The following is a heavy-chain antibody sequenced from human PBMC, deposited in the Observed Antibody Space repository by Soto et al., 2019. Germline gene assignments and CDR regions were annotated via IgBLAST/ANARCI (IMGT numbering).Heavy chain of an antibody. J-gene: IGHJ4*02. Sequence: QITLKESGPTLVKPTQTLTLTCTFSGFSITTTGVGVGWIRQPPGRALEWLALIYWDDDKRYSAFLKTRVTITKDTSENQVVLKLTNMDPVDTGTYYCVRSLGGRWLQVEYWGQGILVTVSS. CDR3: VRSLGGRWLQVEY. D-gene: IGHD5-12*01. CDR2: IYWDDDK. CDR1: GFSITTTGVG. V-gene: IGHV2-5*02.